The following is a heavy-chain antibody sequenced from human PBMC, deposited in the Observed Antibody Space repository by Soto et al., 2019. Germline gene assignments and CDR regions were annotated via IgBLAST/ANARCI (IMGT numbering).Heavy chain of an antibody. CDR1: GFTFSSYE. CDR3: ARVADTANYGMDV. V-gene: IGHV3-48*03. J-gene: IGHJ6*02. D-gene: IGHD5-18*01. Sequence: PGGSLSLSCAASGFTFSSYEMNWVRQAPGKGLEWVSYISSSGSTIYYADSVKGRFTISRDNAKNSLYLQMNSLRAEDTAVYYCARVADTANYGMDVWGQGTTVTVSS. CDR2: ISSSGSTI.